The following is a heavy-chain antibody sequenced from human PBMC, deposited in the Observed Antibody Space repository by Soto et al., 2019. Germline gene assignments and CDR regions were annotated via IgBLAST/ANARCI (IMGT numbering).Heavy chain of an antibody. CDR2: ISSDGSIT. CDR3: ARASYYDGNSKEAFDY. D-gene: IGHD3-10*01. J-gene: IGHJ4*02. CDR1: RFTFNTYT. V-gene: IGHV3-30-3*01. Sequence: QVQLVESGGGVVQPGRSLRLSCAASRFTFNTYTMHWARHPPGKVLEWVAVISSDGSITYYGDSVKGRFTISRDNSKKTLFLQMNSLGTEDTAVHYCARASYYDGNSKEAFDYWGQGTLVTVSS.